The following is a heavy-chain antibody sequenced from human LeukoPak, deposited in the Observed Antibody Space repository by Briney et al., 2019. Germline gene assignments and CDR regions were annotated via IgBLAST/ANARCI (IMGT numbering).Heavy chain of an antibody. V-gene: IGHV5-51*01. Sequence: NSGESLKISCKGSGYSFTSYWIGWVRQMPGKGLEWMGIIYPGDSDTSYSPSFQGQFTISADKSISTAYLQWSSLKASDTAMYYCARHGAYYYDSSGYYSDYWGQGTLVTVSS. D-gene: IGHD3-22*01. CDR3: ARHGAYYYDSSGYYSDY. CDR2: IYPGDSDT. CDR1: GYSFTSYW. J-gene: IGHJ4*02.